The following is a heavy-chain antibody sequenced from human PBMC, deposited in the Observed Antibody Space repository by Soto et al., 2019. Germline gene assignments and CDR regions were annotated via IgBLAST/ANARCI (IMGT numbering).Heavy chain of an antibody. D-gene: IGHD3-10*01. V-gene: IGHV1-69*01. CDR3: ARDVSVMTSVFGF. Sequence: QVHLVQSGAEVKRLGSSVRVSCRAYGVTFYTYAFTWVRQAPGQGLERMGGITPMIVTTKYAQKFHGRVNFSADESASTAYMELSNLRSDDTAVDYCARDVSVMTSVFGFWGQGTLITVSS. J-gene: IGHJ4*02. CDR2: ITPMIVTT. CDR1: GVTFYTYA.